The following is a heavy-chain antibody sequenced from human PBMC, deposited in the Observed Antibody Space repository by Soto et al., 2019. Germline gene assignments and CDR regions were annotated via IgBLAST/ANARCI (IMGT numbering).Heavy chain of an antibody. J-gene: IGHJ5*01. CDR2: IYKSTTT. V-gene: IGHV4-30-4*01. Sequence: SETLSLTCSVSGDSIPTVDYFWAWIRQPPGQALEYIGYIYKSTTTYYNPSFESRVAISLDTSKSQFSLTVTSVTAADTAVYFCARGRYCLTGRCFPNWFDSWGQGTLVTAPQ. D-gene: IGHD2-15*01. CDR3: ARGRYCLTGRCFPNWFDS. CDR1: GDSIPTVDYF.